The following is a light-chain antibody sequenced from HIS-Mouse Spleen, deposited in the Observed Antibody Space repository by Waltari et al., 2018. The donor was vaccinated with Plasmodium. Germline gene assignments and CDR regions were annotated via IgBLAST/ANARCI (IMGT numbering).Light chain of an antibody. CDR1: QSVSSN. Sequence: EIVMTQSPATLSVSPGARATPSCRASQSVSSNLAWYQQKPGQAPRLLIYGASTRATGIPARFSGSGSGTEFTLTISSLQSEDFAVYYCQQYNNWSFTFGPGTKVDIK. V-gene: IGKV3-15*01. CDR2: GAS. J-gene: IGKJ3*01. CDR3: QQYNNWSFT.